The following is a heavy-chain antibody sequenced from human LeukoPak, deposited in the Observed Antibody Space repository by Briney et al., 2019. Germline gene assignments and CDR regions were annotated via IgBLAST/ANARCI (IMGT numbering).Heavy chain of an antibody. D-gene: IGHD4-23*01. CDR2: INSDGSST. Sequence: GGSLRLSCAASGFTFSSYWMHWVRQAPGKGLVWVSRINSDGSSTSYADSVKGRFTISRDNAKNTLYLQMNSLRAEDTAVYYCARGPYERYGGNYYYYYYMDVWGKGTTVTVSS. CDR1: GFTFSSYW. CDR3: ARGPYERYGGNYYYYYYMDV. V-gene: IGHV3-74*01. J-gene: IGHJ6*03.